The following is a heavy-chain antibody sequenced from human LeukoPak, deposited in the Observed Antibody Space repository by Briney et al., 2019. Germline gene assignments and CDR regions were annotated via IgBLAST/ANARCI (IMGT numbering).Heavy chain of an antibody. CDR1: GGTFSSYA. CDR2: IIPIFGTA. Sequence: SVKVSCKASGGTFSSYAISWVRQAPGQGLEWMGRIIPIFGTANYAQKFQGRVTITTDESTSTAYMELSSLRSEDTAVYYCARDAIAHYDILTGYNWFGPWGQGTLVTVSS. D-gene: IGHD3-9*01. CDR3: ARDAIAHYDILTGYNWFGP. V-gene: IGHV1-69*05. J-gene: IGHJ5*02.